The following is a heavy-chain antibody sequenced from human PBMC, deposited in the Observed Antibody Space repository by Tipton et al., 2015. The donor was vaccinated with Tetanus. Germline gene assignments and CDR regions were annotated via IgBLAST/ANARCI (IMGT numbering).Heavy chain of an antibody. CDR2: ITPIFGTT. CDR1: GGTFTNYA. J-gene: IGHJ4*02. CDR3: ARAPNRISRAHDC. D-gene: IGHD1-14*01. Sequence: QVQLVQSGAEMKKPGSSVKVSCKASGGTFTNYALSWVRQAPGQGFEWVGGITPIFGTTNSAPKFQGRVTITADESTNTAYMELSSLRSEDTAVYYCARAPNRISRAHDCWGQGTQVTVSS. V-gene: IGHV1-69*01.